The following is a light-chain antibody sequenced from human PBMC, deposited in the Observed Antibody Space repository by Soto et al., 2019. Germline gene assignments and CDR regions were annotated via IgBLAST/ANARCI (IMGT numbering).Light chain of an antibody. Sequence: IQMTQSPSTLSASVGDRVSLTCRASQTVFRWFAWYQQKPGKAPTLVIYKASSLESGVLSRYSGSGACTAFTLPISGLQPADFATYYCQQYNSYPYSFGQGTKLEIK. CDR2: KAS. J-gene: IGKJ2*03. CDR3: QQYNSYPYS. CDR1: QTVFRW. V-gene: IGKV1-5*03.